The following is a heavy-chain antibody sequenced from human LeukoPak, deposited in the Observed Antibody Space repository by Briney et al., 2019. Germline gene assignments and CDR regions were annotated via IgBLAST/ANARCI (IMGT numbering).Heavy chain of an antibody. Sequence: GGSPRLSCVASGFPFSSYWMTWVRQAPGKGLEWVANIKQDGSRKSYVDSVKGRFTISRDNAKNSLYLQMNSLRAEDTAIYYCTRVGYIDEGIDYWGQGTLVTVSS. V-gene: IGHV3-7*04. D-gene: IGHD5-24*01. CDR2: IKQDGSRK. CDR1: GFPFSSYW. CDR3: TRVGYIDEGIDY. J-gene: IGHJ4*02.